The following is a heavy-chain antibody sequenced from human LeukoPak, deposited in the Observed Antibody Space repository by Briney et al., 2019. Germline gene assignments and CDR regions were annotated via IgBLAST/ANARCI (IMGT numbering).Heavy chain of an antibody. CDR1: GYDFNSYY. CDR3: GRVLDYVGVRFRPPEKYYYYYIDV. Sequence: ASVKVSCKASGYDFNSYYIHWVRQAPGQGLEWMGWMKPKSGGTDYAEKFQGRATMTSDTSVTTAYLELSRLRSDDTAVYYCGRVLDYVGVRFRPPEKYYYYYIDVWGQGTTVAVSS. CDR2: MKPKSGGT. V-gene: IGHV1-2*02. D-gene: IGHD3-16*01. J-gene: IGHJ6*03.